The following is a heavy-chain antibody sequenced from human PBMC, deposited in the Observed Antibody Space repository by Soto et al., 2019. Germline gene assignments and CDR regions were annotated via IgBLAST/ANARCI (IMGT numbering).Heavy chain of an antibody. Sequence: SVKVSCKASGGTFSSYAISWVRQAPGQGLEWMGGIIPIFGTANYAQKFQGRVTITADESTSTAYMELSSLRSEDTAVYYCARVLGCSSTSCYVRGMDVWGQGTTVTVSS. CDR1: GGTFSSYA. CDR3: ARVLGCSSTSCYVRGMDV. D-gene: IGHD2-2*01. J-gene: IGHJ6*02. V-gene: IGHV1-69*13. CDR2: IIPIFGTA.